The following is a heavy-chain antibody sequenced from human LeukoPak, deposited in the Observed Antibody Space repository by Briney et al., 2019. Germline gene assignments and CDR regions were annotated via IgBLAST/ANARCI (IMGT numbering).Heavy chain of an antibody. Sequence: PGGSLSLSCAVSGFTFSSYWVNWVRQAPGKGLEWVASIKQDGGEKSYVDSVKGRFTISRDNAKNSLYLQMSSLRAEDTAVYYCARDGTAAGLYFDLRGQGTLVTVSS. CDR3: ARDGTAAGLYFDL. CDR2: IKQDGGEK. J-gene: IGHJ4*01. V-gene: IGHV3-7*01. CDR1: GFTFSSYW. D-gene: IGHD6-13*01.